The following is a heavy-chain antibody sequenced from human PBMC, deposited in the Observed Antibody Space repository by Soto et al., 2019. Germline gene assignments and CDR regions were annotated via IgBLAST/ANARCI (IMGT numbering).Heavy chain of an antibody. V-gene: IGHV3-30*18. CDR1: GFTFSSFA. D-gene: IGHD5-12*01. CDR2: VSYDGGTK. J-gene: IGHJ4*02. Sequence: QAQLVESGGGVVQPGRSLRLSCAASGFTFSSFAMHWVRQAPGKGLEWVAIVSYDGGTKYYADSVKGRFTISRDNSKNTLYLKMNSLRTEDTAVYYCANLPPRGNKYETADYWGQGTLVTVSS. CDR3: ANLPPRGNKYETADY.